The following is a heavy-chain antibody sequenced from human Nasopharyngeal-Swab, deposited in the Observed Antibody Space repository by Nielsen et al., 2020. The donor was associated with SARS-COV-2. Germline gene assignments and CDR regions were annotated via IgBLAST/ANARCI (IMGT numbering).Heavy chain of an antibody. V-gene: IGHV3-30*03. J-gene: IGHJ4*02. D-gene: IGHD1-1*01. CDR3: ARDRNDDGYFDY. CDR2: ISYDGSNK. Sequence: SCAASGFTFSSYGMHWVRQAPGKGLEWVAVISYDGSNKYYADSVKGRFTISRDNSKNTLYLQMNSLRAEDTAVYYCARDRNDDGYFDYWGQGTLVTVSS. CDR1: GFTFSSYG.